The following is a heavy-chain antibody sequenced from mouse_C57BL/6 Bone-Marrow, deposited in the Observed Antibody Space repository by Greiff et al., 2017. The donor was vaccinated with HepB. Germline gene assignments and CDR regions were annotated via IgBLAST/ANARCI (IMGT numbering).Heavy chain of an antibody. CDR2: IYPRDGST. CDR1: GYTFTDHT. Sequence: VQLQQSDAELVKPGASVKITCKVSGYTFTDHTIHWMKQRPEQGLDWIGYIYPRDGSTKYNEKFKGKTTLTADKSSSTAYMQLNSLTSEDSAVYFCARLDYYGSSYYFDYWGQGTTLTVSS. J-gene: IGHJ2*01. D-gene: IGHD1-1*01. CDR3: ARLDYYGSSYYFDY. V-gene: IGHV1-78*01.